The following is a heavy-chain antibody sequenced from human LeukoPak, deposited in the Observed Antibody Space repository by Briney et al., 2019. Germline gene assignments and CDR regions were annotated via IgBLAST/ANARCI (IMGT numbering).Heavy chain of an antibody. Sequence: ASVKVSCKASGYTFTSYGISWVRQAPGQGLEWMGWISAYNGNIDYAQKFQGRVTMTTDTSTNTAYMELSSLRSEDTAVYYCARGLTGIGGSGWYNWFDPWGQGTLVTVSS. CDR1: GYTFTSYG. CDR2: ISAYNGNI. V-gene: IGHV1-18*01. CDR3: ARGLTGIGGSGWYNWFDP. J-gene: IGHJ5*02. D-gene: IGHD6-19*01.